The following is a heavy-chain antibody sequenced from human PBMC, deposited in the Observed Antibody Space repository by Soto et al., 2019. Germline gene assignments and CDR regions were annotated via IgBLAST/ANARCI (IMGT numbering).Heavy chain of an antibody. J-gene: IGHJ6*02. V-gene: IGHV1-3*01. CDR2: INAGNGNT. Sequence: ASVKVSCKASGYTFTSYAMHWVRQAPGQRLEWMGWINAGNGNTKYSQKFQGRVTITRDTSASTAYMELSSLRSEDTAVYYCARTPMVRGAPAYGMHVCGQGTTVTVSS. D-gene: IGHD3-10*01. CDR1: GYTFTSYA. CDR3: ARTPMVRGAPAYGMHV.